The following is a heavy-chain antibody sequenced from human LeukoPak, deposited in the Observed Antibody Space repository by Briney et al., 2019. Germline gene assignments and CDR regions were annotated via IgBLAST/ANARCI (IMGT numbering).Heavy chain of an antibody. V-gene: IGHV3-23*01. D-gene: IGHD1-1*01. CDR3: AKGPAGTTRRGYFDY. Sequence: GALRLSCAASGFTFSSYAMSWVRQAPGKGLEGVSAISCSGGSTYYADSVKGRFTISRDNSKNTLYLQMNSLRAEDTAVYYCAKGPAGTTRRGYFDYWGQGTLVTVSS. CDR1: GFTFSSYA. J-gene: IGHJ4*02. CDR2: ISCSGGST.